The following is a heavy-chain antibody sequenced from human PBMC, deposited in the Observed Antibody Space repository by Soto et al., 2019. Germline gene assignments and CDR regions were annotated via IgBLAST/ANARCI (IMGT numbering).Heavy chain of an antibody. J-gene: IGHJ6*02. CDR1: RFTFSSYW. V-gene: IGHV3-74*01. Sequence: GGSLRLSCAAARFTFSSYWMYWVRQAPGKGLVWVSRINSDGSSTRYADSVKSRFSISRDNSKSTLYLQMNTLRAEDTAVYYCARRREGYYYGLDVWGQGTTVTVSS. D-gene: IGHD1-26*01. CDR2: INSDGSST. CDR3: ARRREGYYYGLDV.